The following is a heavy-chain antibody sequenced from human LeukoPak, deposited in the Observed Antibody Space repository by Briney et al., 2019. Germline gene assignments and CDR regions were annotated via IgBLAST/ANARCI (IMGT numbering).Heavy chain of an antibody. CDR1: GYRFTTHW. CDR3: ARSGRNWNYDFDY. D-gene: IGHD1-7*01. Sequence: GESLKISCKGSGYRFTTHWIGWVRQMPGKGLEWMGIIYPDDSNTRYSPSFQGQVTLSADKSINTAYLQWSSLRASDTAMYYCARSGRNWNYDFDYWGQGTLVTVSS. V-gene: IGHV5-51*01. CDR2: IYPDDSNT. J-gene: IGHJ4*02.